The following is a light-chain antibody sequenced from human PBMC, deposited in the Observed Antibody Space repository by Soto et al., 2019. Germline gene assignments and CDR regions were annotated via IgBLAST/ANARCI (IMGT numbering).Light chain of an antibody. J-gene: IGKJ4*01. V-gene: IGKV3D-20*02. CDR3: HQRAAWPPT. CDR1: QSVGSNY. CDR2: GAS. Sequence: EIVLTQSPGTLSLSPGERATLSCRASQSVGSNYLAWYQQKPGQAPRILIFGASGRATGIPDRFSGSGSGTDFTLTINSLEPEDFAVYFCHQRAAWPPTFGGGTKVDIK.